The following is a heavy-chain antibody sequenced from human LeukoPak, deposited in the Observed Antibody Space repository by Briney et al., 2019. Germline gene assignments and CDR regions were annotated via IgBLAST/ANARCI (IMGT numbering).Heavy chain of an antibody. Sequence: PGGSLRLSCAASGFSFSTYAMSWVRQAPGKGLEWVSAISGSGGHTNYADSVKGRFTISRDNSKNTLYLQMNSLRAEDTAVYYCARRPIKYYYYGMDVWGQGTTVTVSS. CDR3: ARRPIKYYYYGMDV. V-gene: IGHV3-23*01. CDR2: ISGSGGHT. J-gene: IGHJ6*02. CDR1: GFSFSTYA.